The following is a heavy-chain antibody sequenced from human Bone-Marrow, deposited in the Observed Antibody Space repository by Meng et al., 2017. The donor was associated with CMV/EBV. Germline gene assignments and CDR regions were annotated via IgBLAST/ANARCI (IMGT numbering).Heavy chain of an antibody. D-gene: IGHD2-21*01. CDR1: GFTFDDYG. CDR3: ARGFPSYYY. V-gene: IGHV3-20*04. J-gene: IGHJ4*02. Sequence: GESLKISCAASGFTFDDYGMSWVRQAPGKGLEWVSGINSNSGSTAYADSVKGRFTISRDNAKNSLYLQMNSLRAEDTAFYYCARGFPSYYYWGQGTLVTVSS. CDR2: INSNSGST.